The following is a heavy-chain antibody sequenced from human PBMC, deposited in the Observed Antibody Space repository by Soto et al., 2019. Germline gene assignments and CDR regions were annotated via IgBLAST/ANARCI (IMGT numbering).Heavy chain of an antibody. CDR3: ARWAKLGHLVRGYFDY. CDR1: GGSISSSSYY. J-gene: IGHJ4*02. Sequence: SETLSLTCTVSGGSISSSSYYWGWIRQPPGKGLEWIGSIYYSGSTYYNPSLKSRVTISVDTSKNQFSLKLSSVTAADTAVYYCARWAKLGHLVRGYFDYWGQGTLVTVSS. V-gene: IGHV4-39*01. D-gene: IGHD6-6*01. CDR2: IYYSGST.